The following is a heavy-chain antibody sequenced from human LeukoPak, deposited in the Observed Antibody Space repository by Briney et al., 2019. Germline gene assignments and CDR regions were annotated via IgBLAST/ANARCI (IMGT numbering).Heavy chain of an antibody. D-gene: IGHD5-18*01. CDR1: GFTFSSYW. J-gene: IGHJ4*02. CDR3: ARDLFPWTQPDS. CDR2: IKSDGSST. V-gene: IGHV3-74*01. Sequence: GGSLRLSCAASGFTFSSYWMHWVRQAPGRGLVWVSRIKSDGSSTNYADSVKGRFTISRDNAKNTLYLQMNSLRADDTAIYYCARDLFPWTQPDSWGQGTLVTVPS.